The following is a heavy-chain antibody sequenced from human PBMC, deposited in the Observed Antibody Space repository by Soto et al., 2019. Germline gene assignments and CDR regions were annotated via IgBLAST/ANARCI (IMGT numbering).Heavy chain of an antibody. V-gene: IGHV4-34*01. CDR1: GGSFSGYY. D-gene: IGHD3-10*01. Sequence: PSETLSLTCAVYGGSFSGYYCSWIRQPPGKGLEWIGEINHSGRTNYNPSIKRRVTISVDTSKNQFSLKLSSVTAADTAVYYCARGGRVGESNKWFDPFGQRTLVPVSS. J-gene: IGHJ5*02. CDR3: ARGGRVGESNKWFDP. CDR2: INHSGRT.